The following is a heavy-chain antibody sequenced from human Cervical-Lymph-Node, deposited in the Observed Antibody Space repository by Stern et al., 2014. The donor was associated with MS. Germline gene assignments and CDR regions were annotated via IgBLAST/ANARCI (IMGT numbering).Heavy chain of an antibody. D-gene: IGHD3-10*01. CDR2: IIPIIGTA. V-gene: IGHV1-69*05. J-gene: IGHJ4*02. Sequence: QDQLVQSGAEVQKPGSSVKVSCRASGGTFSSSDISWVRQAPGQGLEWMGGIIPIIGTANYAQKYQGRVTITTDEPTSTAYMELSSLRSEDTAIYYCALGGFGHYFEYWGQGTLVTVSS. CDR1: GGTFSSSD. CDR3: ALGGFGHYFEY.